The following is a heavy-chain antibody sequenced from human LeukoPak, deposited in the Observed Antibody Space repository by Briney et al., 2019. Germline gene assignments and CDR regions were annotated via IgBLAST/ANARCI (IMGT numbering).Heavy chain of an antibody. D-gene: IGHD3-16*02. CDR1: GFTVSSNY. CDR2: IYSGGST. V-gene: IGHV3-66*01. Sequence: PGGSLRLSCAASGFTVSSNYMSWVRQAPGKGLEWVSVIYSGGSTYYADSVKGRFTISRDNSKNTLYLQMNSLRAEDTAVYYCARSLSYDYVWGSYRHSPRYYFYYWGQGTLVTVSS. J-gene: IGHJ4*02. CDR3: ARSLSYDYVWGSYRHSPRYYFYY.